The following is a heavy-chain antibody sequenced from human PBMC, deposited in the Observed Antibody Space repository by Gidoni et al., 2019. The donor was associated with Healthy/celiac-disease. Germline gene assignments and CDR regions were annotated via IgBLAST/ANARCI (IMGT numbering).Heavy chain of an antibody. CDR3: AKGSAWQPVRIAYYYGMDV. J-gene: IGHJ6*02. Sequence: EVQLLESGGGLVQPGGSLRLSCAASGFTFSSSRMRWVAQAPGQGLEWVSAISGSGGSTYYADSVKGRFTISRDNSKNTLYLQMNSLRAEDTAVYYCAKGSAWQPVRIAYYYGMDVWGQGTTVTVSS. V-gene: IGHV3-23*01. CDR1: GFTFSSSR. D-gene: IGHD6-13*01. CDR2: ISGSGGST.